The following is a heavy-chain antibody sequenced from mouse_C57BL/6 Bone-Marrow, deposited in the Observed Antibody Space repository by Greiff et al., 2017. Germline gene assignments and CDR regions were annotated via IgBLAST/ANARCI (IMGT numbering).Heavy chain of an antibody. Sequence: QVQLQQPGAELVMPGASVKLSCKASGYTFTSYWMHWVKQRPGQGLEWIGEIDPSDIYTNYNQKFKGKSTLTVDKSSSTAYMQLSSLTSEDSAVYYCARSRVDYAMDYWGQGTSVTVSS. J-gene: IGHJ4*01. CDR2: IDPSDIYT. CDR3: ARSRVDYAMDY. D-gene: IGHD1-1*01. CDR1: GYTFTSYW. V-gene: IGHV1-69*01.